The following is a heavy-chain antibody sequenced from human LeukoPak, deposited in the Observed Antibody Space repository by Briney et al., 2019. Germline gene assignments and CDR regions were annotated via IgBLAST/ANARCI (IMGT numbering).Heavy chain of an antibody. J-gene: IGHJ4*02. Sequence: SETLSLTCAVYGGSFSGYYWSWIRQPPGKGLEWIGEINHSGSTNYNPSLKSRVTISVDTSKNQFSLKLSSVTAADTAVYYCARGPGGVTTVLDYWGQGALVTVSS. V-gene: IGHV4-34*01. CDR1: GGSFSGYY. D-gene: IGHD4-17*01. CDR2: INHSGST. CDR3: ARGPGGVTTVLDY.